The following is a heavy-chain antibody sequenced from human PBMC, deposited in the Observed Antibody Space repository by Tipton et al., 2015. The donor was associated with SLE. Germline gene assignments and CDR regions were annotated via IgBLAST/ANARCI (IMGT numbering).Heavy chain of an antibody. V-gene: IGHV3-73*01. Sequence: SLRLSCAASGFTSSGSVIHWVRHASGKGLGWVARLRSKANKYTTAHSASVTGRFTISRDDSKNTAYLQMTSLKTEDTAVYDWAGYSGSSDASDIWGQGTMVTVSS. CDR3: AGYSGSSDASDI. D-gene: IGHD1-26*01. J-gene: IGHJ3*02. CDR1: GFTSSGSV. CDR2: LRSKANKYTT.